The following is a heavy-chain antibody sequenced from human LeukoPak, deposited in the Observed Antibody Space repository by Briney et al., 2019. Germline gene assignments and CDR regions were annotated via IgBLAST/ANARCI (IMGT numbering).Heavy chain of an antibody. CDR3: ASGKGVVAAYDAFDI. D-gene: IGHD2-15*01. V-gene: IGHV1-2*02. CDR1: GYTFTGYY. CDR2: INPNSGGT. J-gene: IGHJ3*02. Sequence: GASVKVSCKASGYTFTGYYMHWVRQAPGQGLEWMGWINPNSGGTNYAQKFQGRVTMTTDTSTSTAYMELRSLRSDDTAVYYCASGKGVVAAYDAFDIWGQGTMVTVSS.